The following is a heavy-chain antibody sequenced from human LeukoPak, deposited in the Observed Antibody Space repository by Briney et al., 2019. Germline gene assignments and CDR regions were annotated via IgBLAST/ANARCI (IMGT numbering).Heavy chain of an antibody. V-gene: IGHV4-39*07. J-gene: IGHJ4*02. CDR1: GGSISSSSYY. D-gene: IGHD6-19*01. CDR2: IYYSGST. CDR3: AREGIAVAGIHY. Sequence: SETLSLTCTVSGGSISSSSYYWGWIRQPPGKGLEWIGSIYYSGSTYYNPSLKSRVTISVDTSKNQFSLKLSSVTAADTAVYYCAREGIAVAGIHYWGQGTLVTVSS.